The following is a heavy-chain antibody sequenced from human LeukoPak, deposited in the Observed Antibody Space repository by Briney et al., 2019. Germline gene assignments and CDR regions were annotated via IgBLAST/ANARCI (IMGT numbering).Heavy chain of an antibody. J-gene: IGHJ4*02. CDR3: ASYYYGRGGGHYFDY. D-gene: IGHD3-10*01. CDR2: INHSGST. Sequence: SETLSLTCAVYGGSFSGDYWSWIRQPPGKGLEWIGEINHSGSTNYNPSLKSRVTMSVDTSKNQFSLKLSSVTAADTAVYYCASYYYGRGGGHYFDYWGQGTLVTVSS. CDR1: GGSFSGDY. V-gene: IGHV4-34*01.